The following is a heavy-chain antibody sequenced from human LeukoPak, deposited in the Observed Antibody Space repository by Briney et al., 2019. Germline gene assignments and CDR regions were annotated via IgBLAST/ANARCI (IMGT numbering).Heavy chain of an antibody. Sequence: GGSLRLSCTPSGFSFSSYGMHWVRQAPGKGLEWVAFLRFDGSNKYYADSVKGRFTISRDNSKNTLYLQMNSLRLEDTAVYYCAREKGYSGYVRFFDYWGQGTLVTVSS. J-gene: IGHJ4*02. CDR3: AREKGYSGYVRFFDY. CDR1: GFSFSSYG. D-gene: IGHD5-12*01. CDR2: LRFDGSNK. V-gene: IGHV3-30*02.